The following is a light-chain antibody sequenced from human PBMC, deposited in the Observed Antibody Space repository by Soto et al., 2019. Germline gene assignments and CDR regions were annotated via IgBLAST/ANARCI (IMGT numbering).Light chain of an antibody. J-gene: IGKJ1*01. CDR3: QQYGSSPRT. CDR2: GAS. Sequence: EIVLTQSPGTLSLSPGETATLSCRASQSVSSSYLAWYPKKPGQAPRLLIYGASSRATGIPDRFSGSGSGTDFTLTISRLEPEDFAVYYCQQYGSSPRTFGQGTKVDIK. CDR1: QSVSSSY. V-gene: IGKV3-20*01.